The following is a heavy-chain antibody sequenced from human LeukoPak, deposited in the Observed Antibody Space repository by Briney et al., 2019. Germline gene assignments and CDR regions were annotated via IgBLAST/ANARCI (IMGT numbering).Heavy chain of an antibody. CDR2: IYHSGST. J-gene: IGHJ4*02. CDR1: GYSISSGYY. Sequence: PSETLSLTCTVSGYSISSGYYWGWIRQPPGKGLEWIGSIYHSGSTYYNPSLKSRVTISVGTSKNQFSLKLSSVTAADTAVYYCARESVGASGGVGYWGQGTLVTVSS. CDR3: ARESVGASGGVGY. V-gene: IGHV4-38-2*02. D-gene: IGHD1-26*01.